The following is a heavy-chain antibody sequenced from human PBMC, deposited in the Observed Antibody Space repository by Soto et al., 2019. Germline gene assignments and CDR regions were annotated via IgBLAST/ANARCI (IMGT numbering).Heavy chain of an antibody. CDR1: GGTFSSYA. V-gene: IGHV1-69*06. CDR2: IIPIFGTA. CDR3: ARDHRTFIGYCSSTSCPSRGWFDP. Sequence: GASVKVSCKASGGTFSSYAISWVRQAPGQGLEWMGGIIPIFGTANYAQKFQGRVTITADKSTSTAYMELSSLRSEDTAVYYCARDHRTFIGYCSSTSCPSRGWFDPWGQGTLVTVSS. D-gene: IGHD2-2*01. J-gene: IGHJ5*02.